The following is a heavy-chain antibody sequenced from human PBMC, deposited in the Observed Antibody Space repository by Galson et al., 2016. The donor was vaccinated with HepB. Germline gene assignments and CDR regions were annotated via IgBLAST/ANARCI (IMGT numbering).Heavy chain of an antibody. CDR3: AKQALIVSGRHMDV. Sequence: SLRLSCAASGFTFGRFAMSWVRQAPGKGLEWVASLSGSGDNTYYADSGKGRFTISRGNSKNTQYLQMNSVRAEDTAVYYCAKQALIVSGRHMDVWGQGTTVTVSS. D-gene: IGHD3-16*02. CDR2: LSGSGDNT. V-gene: IGHV3-23*01. CDR1: GFTFGRFA. J-gene: IGHJ6*02.